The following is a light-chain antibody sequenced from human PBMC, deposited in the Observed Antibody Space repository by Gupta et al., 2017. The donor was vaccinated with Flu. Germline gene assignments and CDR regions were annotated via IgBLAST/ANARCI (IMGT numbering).Light chain of an antibody. Sequence: VKLTCTLSSGHSSYAIAWHQQQPEKGPRYLMKLNSDGSHSKGDGIPDRFSGSSSGAERYLTISSLQSEDEADYYCQTWGTGIVVFGGGTKLTVL. J-gene: IGLJ2*01. CDR3: QTWGTGIVV. V-gene: IGLV4-69*01. CDR1: SGHSSYA. CDR2: LNSDGSH.